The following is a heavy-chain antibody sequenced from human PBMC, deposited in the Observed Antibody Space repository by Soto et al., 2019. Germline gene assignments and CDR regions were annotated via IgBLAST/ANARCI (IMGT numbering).Heavy chain of an antibody. D-gene: IGHD6-13*01. CDR2: ISAYNGNI. J-gene: IGHJ4*02. CDR1: GYTFTSNG. Sequence: GASVKVSCKASGYTFTSNGISWVRQAPGQGLERMGWISAYNGNINYAQKFQGRVTMTTDTSTSTAYMELRSLRSDVTAVYYCAREEGAAAGTIPWGQGTPVTVSS. V-gene: IGHV1-18*01. CDR3: AREEGAAAGTIP.